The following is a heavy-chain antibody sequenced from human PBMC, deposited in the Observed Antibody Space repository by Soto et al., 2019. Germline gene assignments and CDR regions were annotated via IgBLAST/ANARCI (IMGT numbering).Heavy chain of an antibody. CDR2: ISGSGGST. Sequence: LRLSFAVSGFTFSSYVMSWVRQAPGKGLEWVSAISGSGGSTYYADSVKGRFTISRDNSKNTLYLQMNSLRADDTAVYYCAKVGYYDSSGHNWFDPWGQGTLVTVSS. CDR1: GFTFSSYV. J-gene: IGHJ5*02. D-gene: IGHD3-22*01. CDR3: AKVGYYDSSGHNWFDP. V-gene: IGHV3-23*01.